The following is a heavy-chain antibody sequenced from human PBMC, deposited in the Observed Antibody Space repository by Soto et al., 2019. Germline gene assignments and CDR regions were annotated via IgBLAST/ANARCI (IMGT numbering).Heavy chain of an antibody. CDR1: GYTFTSYD. V-gene: IGHV1-8*01. J-gene: IGHJ4*02. CDR3: ARRAETNGWNGFGADKYYFDF. CDR2: MNPNTGNS. D-gene: IGHD1-1*01. Sequence: QVQLVQSGAEVRKPGASVKVSCEASGYTFTSYDIYWVRQATGQGLEWMGWMNPNTGNSGYAQKFQGRVTMTSDTSISIAHMELSSLRSDDMAVYYCARRAETNGWNGFGADKYYFDFWGQGTLVTVSS.